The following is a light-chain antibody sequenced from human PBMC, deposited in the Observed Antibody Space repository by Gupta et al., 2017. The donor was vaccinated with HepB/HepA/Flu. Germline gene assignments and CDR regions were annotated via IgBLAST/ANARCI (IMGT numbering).Light chain of an antibody. J-gene: IGKJ1*01. V-gene: IGKV1-5*03. CDR3: QEFHAYSRT. CDR1: EKINVW. CDR2: HSS. Sequence: DIQMTQSPSTLSASVGDRVTITCRASEKINVWLAWYQQKQGKDPKLLIYHSSTLETGVPSRFFGSGSWTEVTITIDSLQHADFATYYCQEFHAYSRTFGQGTKVEIQ.